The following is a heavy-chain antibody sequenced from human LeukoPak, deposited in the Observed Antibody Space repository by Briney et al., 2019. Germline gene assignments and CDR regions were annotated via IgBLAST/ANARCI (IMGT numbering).Heavy chain of an antibody. Sequence: PGGSLRLSCAASGFTFSSYGMSWVRQAPGKGLEWVSAISGSGGSTYYADSVKGRFTVSRDNSKNTLYLQMNSLRAEDTAVYYCAKETYYYDSESGYWGQGTLVTVSS. CDR2: ISGSGGST. CDR3: AKETYYYDSESGY. V-gene: IGHV3-23*01. J-gene: IGHJ4*02. CDR1: GFTFSSYG. D-gene: IGHD3-22*01.